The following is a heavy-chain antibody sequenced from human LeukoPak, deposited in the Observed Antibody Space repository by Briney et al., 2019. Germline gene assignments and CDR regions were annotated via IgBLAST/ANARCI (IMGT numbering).Heavy chain of an antibody. V-gene: IGHV3-30-3*01. Sequence: GGSLRLSCAASGFTFSSYAMHWVRQAPGKGLERVAVISYDGSNKYYADSVKGRFTISRDNSKNTVYLQMNSLRAEDTAVYYCAREDSEAFDYWGQGTLVTVSS. CDR3: AREDSEAFDY. CDR1: GFTFSSYA. J-gene: IGHJ4*02. CDR2: ISYDGSNK. D-gene: IGHD1-26*01.